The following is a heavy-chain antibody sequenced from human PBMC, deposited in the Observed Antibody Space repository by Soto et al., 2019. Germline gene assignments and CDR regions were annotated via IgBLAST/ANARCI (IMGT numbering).Heavy chain of an antibody. D-gene: IGHD2-21*01. CDR3: ASHLYCGGDCASRWFDP. V-gene: IGHV1-69*02. J-gene: IGHJ5*02. CDR2: LIPILGIA. CDR1: GGTFSSYT. Sequence: QVQLVQSGAEVKKPGSSVKVSCKASGGTFSSYTISWVRQAPGQGLEWMGRLIPILGIANYAQKFQGRVTITADKSTDQADMKLRSMRSEDTAVYSCASHLYCGGDCASRWFDPWGQGTLVTVSS.